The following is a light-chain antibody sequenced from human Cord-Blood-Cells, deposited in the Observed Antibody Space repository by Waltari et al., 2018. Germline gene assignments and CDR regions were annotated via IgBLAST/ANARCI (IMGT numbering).Light chain of an antibody. Sequence: SYELTQPPSVSVSPGQTASLTSPGDILGDQYACWYQQKPGQSPVLVIYQDSKRPSGIPERFSGSNSGNTATLTISGTQAMDEADYYCQAWDSSTVVFGTGTKVTVL. J-gene: IGLJ1*01. CDR2: QDS. CDR1: ILGDQY. CDR3: QAWDSSTVV. V-gene: IGLV3-1*01.